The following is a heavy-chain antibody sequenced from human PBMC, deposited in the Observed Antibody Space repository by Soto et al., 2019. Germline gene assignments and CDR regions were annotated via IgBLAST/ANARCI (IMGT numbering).Heavy chain of an antibody. D-gene: IGHD3-22*01. V-gene: IGHV3-23*01. CDR2: TTDTGGDT. Sequence: PGGSLRLSCVASGITFGSRAMSWVRQAPGEGLEWVSTTTDTGGDTKYADSVRGRFTISRDNSKNTLYLQWSSLRASDTAMYYCARQIYDSDTGPNFQYYFDSWGQGTPVTVSS. J-gene: IGHJ4*02. CDR1: GITFGSRA. CDR3: ARQIYDSDTGPNFQYYFDS.